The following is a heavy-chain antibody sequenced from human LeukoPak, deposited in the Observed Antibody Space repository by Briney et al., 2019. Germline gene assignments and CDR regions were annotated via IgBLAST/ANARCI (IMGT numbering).Heavy chain of an antibody. Sequence: SETLSLTCAVYGGSFSGYYWSWIRQPPGKGLEWIGEINHSGSTNYNPSLKSRVTISVDTSKNQFSLKLSSVTAADTAEYYCARSGNIVVVPAATQRAFDYWGQGTLVTVSS. D-gene: IGHD2-2*01. CDR2: INHSGST. V-gene: IGHV4-34*01. CDR1: GGSFSGYY. CDR3: ARSGNIVVVPAATQRAFDY. J-gene: IGHJ4*02.